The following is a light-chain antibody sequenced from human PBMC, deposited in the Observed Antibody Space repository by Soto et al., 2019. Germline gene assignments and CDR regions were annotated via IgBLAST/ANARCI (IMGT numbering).Light chain of an antibody. V-gene: IGLV2-23*03. CDR1: SSDVGSYNL. J-gene: IGLJ1*01. CDR2: EGS. Sequence: QSVLTQPASVSGSPGQSITISCTGTSSDVGSYNLVSWYQQHPGKAPKLMIYEGSKRPSGVSNRFSGSKSGNTASLTISGLQAEDEADYYCCSYAGSSTFAAYVFGTGTKVTVL. CDR3: CSYAGSSTFAAYV.